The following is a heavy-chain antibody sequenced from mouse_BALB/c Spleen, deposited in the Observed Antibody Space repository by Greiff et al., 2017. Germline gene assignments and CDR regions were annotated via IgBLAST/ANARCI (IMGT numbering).Heavy chain of an antibody. J-gene: IGHJ2*01. CDR1: GYTFTSYT. CDR2: INPSSGYT. D-gene: IGHD2-3*01. V-gene: IGHV1-4*01. Sequence: VHLVESGAELARPGASVKMSCKASGYTFTSYTMHWVKQRPGQGLEWIGYINPSSGYTNYNQKFKDKATLTADKSSSTAYMQLSSLTSEDSAVYYCAEIYDGYVNYWGQGTTLTVSS. CDR3: AEIYDGYVNY.